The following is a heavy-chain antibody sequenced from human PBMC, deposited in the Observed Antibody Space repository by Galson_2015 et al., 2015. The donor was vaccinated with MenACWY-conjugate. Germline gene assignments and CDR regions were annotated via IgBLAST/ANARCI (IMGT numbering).Heavy chain of an antibody. V-gene: IGHV3-23*01. CDR3: ATGFSSGVAPPGGRY. CDR2: ISDRVGTT. Sequence: SLRLSCAVSGFTFSTYAMSWVRQAPGKGLEWVSSISDRVGTTYYADSVKGRFTISRDNSKNTLYLQMNSLRAEDTAVYYCATGFSSGVAPPGGRYRGQGTLVTVSS. D-gene: IGHD3-3*01. CDR1: GFTFSTYA. J-gene: IGHJ4*02.